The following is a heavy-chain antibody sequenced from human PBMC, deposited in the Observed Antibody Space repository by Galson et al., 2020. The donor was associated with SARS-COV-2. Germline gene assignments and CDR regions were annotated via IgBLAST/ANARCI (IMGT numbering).Heavy chain of an antibody. CDR2: T. J-gene: IGHJ5*02. D-gene: IGHD3-3*01. CDR3: ATGPYDFWSGYKNWFDP. Sequence: TIYAQKFQGRVTMTEDTSTDTAYMELSSLRSEDTAVYYCATGPYDFWSGYKNWFDPWGQGTLVTVSS. V-gene: IGHV1-24*01.